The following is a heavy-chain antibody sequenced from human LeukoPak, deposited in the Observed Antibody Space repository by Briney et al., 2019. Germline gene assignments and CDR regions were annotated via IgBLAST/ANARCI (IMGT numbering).Heavy chain of an antibody. Sequence: GGSLRLSCAVSGFTFNTYGMTWVRQAPGKGLEWVSGISGSDGSTYHADSVKGRFTIPRDNSKNTLYLQMNSLRGEDTAVYYCAKNIGGLDYWGQGTLVTVSS. CDR2: ISGSDGST. D-gene: IGHD3-10*01. V-gene: IGHV3-23*01. CDR1: GFTFNTYG. CDR3: AKNIGGLDY. J-gene: IGHJ4*02.